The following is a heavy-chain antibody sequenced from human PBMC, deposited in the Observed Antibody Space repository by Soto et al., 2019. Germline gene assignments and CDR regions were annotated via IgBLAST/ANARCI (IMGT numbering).Heavy chain of an antibody. Sequence: QVQLVESGGGVVQPGRSLRLSCAASGFTFSSYGMHWVRQAPGKGLEWVAVIWYDGSNKYYADSVKGRFTISRENSKNTLYLQMNSLRAEDTAVYYCAREEYSSSWYYFDYWGQGTLVTVSS. CDR2: IWYDGSNK. D-gene: IGHD6-13*01. CDR1: GFTFSSYG. V-gene: IGHV3-33*01. J-gene: IGHJ4*02. CDR3: AREEYSSSWYYFDY.